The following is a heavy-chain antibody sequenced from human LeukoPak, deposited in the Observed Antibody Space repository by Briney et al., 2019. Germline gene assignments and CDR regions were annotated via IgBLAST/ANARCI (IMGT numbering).Heavy chain of an antibody. J-gene: IGHJ5*02. CDR2: IYSDGTSI. V-gene: IGHV3-48*03. CDR1: GFTFRSYE. CDR3: VRGGYGDYGRGS. D-gene: IGHD4-17*01. Sequence: GWSLRLSCVASGFTFRSYETNWVRQAPGKGLEWVSYIYSDGTSIYYADSVKGRFTISRDNARNSLYLQMNSLRVEDTGVYYCVRGGYGDYGRGSWGQGTLLTVSS.